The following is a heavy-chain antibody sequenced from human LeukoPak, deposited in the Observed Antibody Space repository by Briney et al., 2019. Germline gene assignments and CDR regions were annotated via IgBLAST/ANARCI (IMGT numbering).Heavy chain of an antibody. CDR1: GYSISSGYY. CDR3: ARRQGGRIVVPAAVRFDP. CDR2: IYHSGST. Sequence: SETLSLTCTVSGYSISSGYYWGWIRQPPGKGLEWIGSIYHSGSTYYNPSLKSRVTISVDTSKNQFSLKLSSVTAADTAVYYCARRQGGRIVVPAAVRFDPWGQGTLVTVSS. V-gene: IGHV4-38-2*02. J-gene: IGHJ5*02. D-gene: IGHD2-2*01.